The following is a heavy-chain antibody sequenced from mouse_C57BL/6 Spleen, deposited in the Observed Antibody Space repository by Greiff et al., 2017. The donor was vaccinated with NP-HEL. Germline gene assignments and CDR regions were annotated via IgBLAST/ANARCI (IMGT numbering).Heavy chain of an antibody. CDR1: GYTFTSYW. Sequence: QVQLQQPGAELVKPGASVKLSCKASGYTFTSYWMQWVKQRPGQGLEWIGEIDPYDSYTNYNQKFKGKATLTVDTSSSTAYMQLSSLTSEDSTVYYCARTYSYAMDYWGQGTSVTASS. J-gene: IGHJ4*01. CDR3: ARTYSYAMDY. CDR2: IDPYDSYT. V-gene: IGHV1-50*01.